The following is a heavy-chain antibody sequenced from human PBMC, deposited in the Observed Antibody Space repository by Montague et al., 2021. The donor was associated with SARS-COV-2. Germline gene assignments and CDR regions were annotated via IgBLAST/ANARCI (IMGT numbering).Heavy chain of an antibody. J-gene: IGHJ4*02. Sequence: SLRLSCAASGFTFSSYAMHWVRQAPGKGLEWVAVISYDGSSKYYADSVKGRFTISRDNSKNTLYLQMNSLRAEDTAVYYCARDLDDGSGSYYFDYWGQGTLVTVSS. V-gene: IGHV3-30-3*01. D-gene: IGHD3-10*01. CDR2: ISYDGSSK. CDR3: ARDLDDGSGSYYFDY. CDR1: GFTFSSYA.